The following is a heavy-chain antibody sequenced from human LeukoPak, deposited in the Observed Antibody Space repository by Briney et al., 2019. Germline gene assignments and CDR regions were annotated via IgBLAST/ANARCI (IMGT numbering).Heavy chain of an antibody. CDR2: INPNSGGT. J-gene: IGHJ4*02. Sequence: GASVKVSCKASGYXFTAYYLHWVRQAPGQGLEWMGWINPNSGGTTYAQQFQGRITMTRDTSISTAYMDLTRLTSDDTAVYYCARDSGSSSWEFDFWGQGTLVTVSS. D-gene: IGHD6-13*01. CDR3: ARDSGSSSWEFDF. V-gene: IGHV1-2*02. CDR1: GYXFTAYY.